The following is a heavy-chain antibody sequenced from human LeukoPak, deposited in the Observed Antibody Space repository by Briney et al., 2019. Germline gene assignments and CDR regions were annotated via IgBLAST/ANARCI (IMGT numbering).Heavy chain of an antibody. CDR1: GFTFSDYY. CDR2: ISSSGSTI. J-gene: IGHJ4*02. V-gene: IGHV3-11*01. CDR3: AKDSSYNWNYAPTFDY. Sequence: GGSLRLSCAASGFTFSDYYMSWIRQAPGRGLEWVSYISSSGSTIYYADSVKGRFTISRDNAKNSLYLQMNSLRAEDMALYYCAKDSSYNWNYAPTFDYWGQGTLVTVSS. D-gene: IGHD1-7*01.